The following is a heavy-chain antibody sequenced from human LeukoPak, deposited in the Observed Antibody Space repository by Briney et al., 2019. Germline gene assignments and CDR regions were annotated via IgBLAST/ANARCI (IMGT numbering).Heavy chain of an antibody. Sequence: GGSLRLSCAASGFTFSSYWMSWVRQAPGKGLEWVANIKQDGSEKYYVDSVKGRFTISRDNAKNSLYLQMNSLRAEDTAVYYCAGDSSGWYGHPKNEDYWGQGTLVTVSS. CDR3: AGDSSGWYGHPKNEDY. D-gene: IGHD6-19*01. V-gene: IGHV3-7*01. CDR1: GFTFSSYW. J-gene: IGHJ4*02. CDR2: IKQDGSEK.